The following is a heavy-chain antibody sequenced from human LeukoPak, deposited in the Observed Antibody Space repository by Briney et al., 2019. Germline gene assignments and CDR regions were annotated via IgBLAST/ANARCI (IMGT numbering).Heavy chain of an antibody. Sequence: PSETLSLTCTVSGGSISSSSYYWGWIRQPPGKGLEWIGSIYYSGSTYYNPFLKSRVTISVDTSKNQFSLKLSSVTAADTAVYYCARCPITMVPPPGFDYWGQGTLVTVSS. CDR1: GGSISSSSYY. CDR2: IYYSGST. V-gene: IGHV4-39*01. J-gene: IGHJ4*02. D-gene: IGHD3-10*01. CDR3: ARCPITMVPPPGFDY.